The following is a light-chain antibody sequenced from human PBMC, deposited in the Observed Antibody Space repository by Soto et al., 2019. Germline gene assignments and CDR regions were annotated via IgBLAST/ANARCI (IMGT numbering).Light chain of an antibody. Sequence: DIQMTQSPSSPSASVGNSVTVTCRASQIVDTSLNWYQQKPGKAPQLLIYAASSLQSGVPSRLSGSGSATYFTLTIHNMQPEDFVAYYCQQTHSLPPTFGQGTKVDIK. CDR1: QIVDTS. CDR2: AAS. J-gene: IGKJ2*01. V-gene: IGKV1-39*01. CDR3: QQTHSLPPT.